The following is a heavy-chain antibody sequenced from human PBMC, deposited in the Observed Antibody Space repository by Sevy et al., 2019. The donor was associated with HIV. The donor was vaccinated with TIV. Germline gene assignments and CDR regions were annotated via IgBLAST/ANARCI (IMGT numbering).Heavy chain of an antibody. CDR3: ARANYDFWSGYQPYYYYGMDV. V-gene: IGHV4-61*01. CDR2: IYYSGST. D-gene: IGHD3-3*01. CDR1: GGSVSSGSYY. J-gene: IGHJ6*02. Sequence: SETLSLTCTVSGGSVSSGSYYWSWIRQPPGKGLEWIGYIYYSGSTNYYPSLKSRVTISVDTSKNQFSLKLSSVTAADTAVYYCARANYDFWSGYQPYYYYGMDVWGQGTTVTVSS.